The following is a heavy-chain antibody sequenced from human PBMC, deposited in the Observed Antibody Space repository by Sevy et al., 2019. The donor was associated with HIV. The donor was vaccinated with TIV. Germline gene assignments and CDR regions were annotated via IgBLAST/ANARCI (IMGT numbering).Heavy chain of an antibody. CDR3: ARVSGLSGYHFDFDY. V-gene: IGHV1-46*03. D-gene: IGHD5-12*01. Sequence: ASVKVSCKASGYTFTSYYMHWVRQAPGQGLEWMGIINPSGGSTSYAQKFQGRVTMTRDTSTSTVYMELSSLRSEDTAVYYCARVSGLSGYHFDFDYWGQGTLVTVSS. CDR2: INPSGGST. CDR1: GYTFTSYY. J-gene: IGHJ4*02.